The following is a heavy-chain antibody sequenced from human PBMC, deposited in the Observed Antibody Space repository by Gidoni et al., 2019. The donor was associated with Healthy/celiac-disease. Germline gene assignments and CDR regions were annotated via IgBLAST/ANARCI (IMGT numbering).Heavy chain of an antibody. J-gene: IGHJ2*01. Sequence: QLQLQESGPGLVKPSETLSLTCTVSGGSISSSSYYWGWIRQPPGKGLEWIGSIYYSGSTYYNPSLKSRVTISVDTSKNQFSLKLSSVTAADTAVYYCARLDCSSTSCSSPSGYFDLWGRGTLVTVSS. CDR2: IYYSGST. D-gene: IGHD2-2*01. CDR1: GGSISSSSYY. V-gene: IGHV4-39*01. CDR3: ARLDCSSTSCSSPSGYFDL.